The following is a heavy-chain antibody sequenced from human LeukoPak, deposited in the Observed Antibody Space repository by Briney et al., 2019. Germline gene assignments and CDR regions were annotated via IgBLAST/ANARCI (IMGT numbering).Heavy chain of an antibody. CDR1: GFTFSNYW. D-gene: IGHD3-16*01. CDR3: ARVADYGWFDP. Sequence: GGSLRLSCTASGFTFSNYWMGWVRQAPGKGLEWVANIKEDGTTIYYVDSVKGRFTISRDNAKNSLYLQMNSVRDEDTAVYYCARVADYGWFDPWGQGTLVAVSS. V-gene: IGHV3-7*01. CDR2: IKEDGTTI. J-gene: IGHJ5*02.